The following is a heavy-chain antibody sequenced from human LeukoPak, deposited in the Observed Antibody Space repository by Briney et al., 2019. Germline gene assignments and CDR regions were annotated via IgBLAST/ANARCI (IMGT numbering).Heavy chain of an antibody. V-gene: IGHV3-30*02. CDR1: GFTFSSYG. CDR2: IRYDGSNK. CDR3: AKDGYCSSTSCLWHYHYMDV. D-gene: IGHD2-2*03. J-gene: IGHJ6*03. Sequence: GGSLRLSCAASGFTFSSYGMHWVRQAPGKGLEWVAFIRYDGSNKYYADSMKGRFTISRDNSKNTLYLQMNSLRAEDTAVYYCAKDGYCSSTSCLWHYHYMDVWGKGTTVTISS.